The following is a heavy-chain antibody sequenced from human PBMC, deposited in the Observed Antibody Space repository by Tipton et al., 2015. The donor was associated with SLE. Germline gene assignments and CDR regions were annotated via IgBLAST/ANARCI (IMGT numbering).Heavy chain of an antibody. Sequence: GLVKPSETLSLTCTVSGGSISSSSYYWGWIRQPPGKGLERIGRIYYRGSTYYNPSLKSRDPISVDTSKNQFSLKLSSVTAADTAVYYCARCDTGFDSWGQGSLVTVSS. CDR3: ARCDTGFDS. V-gene: IGHV4-39*07. D-gene: IGHD2-21*02. CDR2: IYYRGST. CDR1: GGSISSSSYY. J-gene: IGHJ4*02.